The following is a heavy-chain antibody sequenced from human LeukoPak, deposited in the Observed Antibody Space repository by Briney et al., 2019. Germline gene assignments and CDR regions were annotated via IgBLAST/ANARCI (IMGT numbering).Heavy chain of an antibody. V-gene: IGHV3-64D*06. D-gene: IGHD3-22*01. CDR1: GFTFSSYA. J-gene: IGHJ4*02. CDR2: ISSNGGNT. Sequence: GGSLRLSCSASGFTFSSYAMHWVRQAPGKGLEYVSAISSNGGNTYYADSVKGRFTISRDNSKNTLYLQMSSLRAEDTAVYYCVRIYYDSGGYYYDYWGQGALVTVSS. CDR3: VRIYYDSGGYYYDY.